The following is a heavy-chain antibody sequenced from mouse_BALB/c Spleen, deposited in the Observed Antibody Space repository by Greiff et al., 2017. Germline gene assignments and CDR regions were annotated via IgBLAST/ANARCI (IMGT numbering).Heavy chain of an antibody. Sequence: QVQLQQSGAELVRPGASVTLSCKASGYTFTDYEMYWVQQTPVHGLEWIGAIDPETGGTAYKQKFKGKATLTAAKSSSTAYMELRSLTSEDSAVYYCTRSYYGSSGYYYAMDYWGQGTSVTVSS. CDR1: GYTFTDYE. J-gene: IGHJ4*01. CDR2: IDPETGGT. CDR3: TRSYYGSSGYYYAMDY. D-gene: IGHD1-1*01. V-gene: IGHV1-15*01.